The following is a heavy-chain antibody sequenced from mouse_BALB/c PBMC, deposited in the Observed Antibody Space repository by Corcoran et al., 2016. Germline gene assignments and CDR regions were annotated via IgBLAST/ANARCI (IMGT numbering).Heavy chain of an antibody. V-gene: IGHV9-4*02. D-gene: IGHD2-1*01. CDR1: GYTFTTAG. J-gene: IGHJ1*01. CDR2: INTHSGVP. Sequence: QIQLVQSGPELKKPGETVRIFCKASGYTFTTAGMQWVQKMPGKGLKWIGWINTHSGVPKYAEDFKGRFAFSLETSASTAYLQISNLKNEDTATYFCARGYGNYPYWYFDVWGAGTTVTVSS. CDR3: ARGYGNYPYWYFDV.